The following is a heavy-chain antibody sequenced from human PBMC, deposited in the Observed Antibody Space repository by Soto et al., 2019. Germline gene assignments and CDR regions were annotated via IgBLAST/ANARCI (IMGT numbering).Heavy chain of an antibody. D-gene: IGHD2-2*01. CDR3: ARRKYCSSTSCYLWFDP. J-gene: IGHJ5*02. Sequence: SETLSLTCTVSGGSISSSSYYWGWIRQPPGKGLEWIGSIYYSGSTYYNPSLKSRVTISVDTSKNQFSLKLSSVTAADTAVYYCARRKYCSSTSCYLWFDPWGQGTLVTVSS. V-gene: IGHV4-39*01. CDR1: GGSISSSSYY. CDR2: IYYSGST.